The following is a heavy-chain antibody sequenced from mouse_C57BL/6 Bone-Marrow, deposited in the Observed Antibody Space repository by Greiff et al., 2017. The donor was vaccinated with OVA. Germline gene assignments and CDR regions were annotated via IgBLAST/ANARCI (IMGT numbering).Heavy chain of an antibody. D-gene: IGHD4-1*01. V-gene: IGHV1-76*01. CDR1: GYTFTDYY. CDR3: ARGQANCVDY. CDR2: IYPGSGNT. Sequence: QVQLQQSGAELVRPGASVKLSCKASGYTFTDYYINWVKQRPGQGLEWIARIYPGSGNTYYNEKFKGKATLTAEKSSSTAYMQLSSLTSEDSAVYFCARGQANCVDYWGQGTTLTVSS. J-gene: IGHJ2*01.